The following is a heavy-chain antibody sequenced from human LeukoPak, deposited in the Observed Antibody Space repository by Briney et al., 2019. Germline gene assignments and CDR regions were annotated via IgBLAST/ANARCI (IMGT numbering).Heavy chain of an antibody. Sequence: PSEALSLTCTVSGGSISSSHYYWGWIRQPPGKGLEWIGTIYYSGTTYYNPSLESRVTISEDTSKNQFSLTLRSVTAADTAVYYCARQISDYYYYYIDVWGKGTTVTVSS. CDR2: IYYSGTT. D-gene: IGHD3-10*01. CDR3: ARQISDYYYYYIDV. CDR1: GGSISSSHYY. V-gene: IGHV4-39*01. J-gene: IGHJ6*03.